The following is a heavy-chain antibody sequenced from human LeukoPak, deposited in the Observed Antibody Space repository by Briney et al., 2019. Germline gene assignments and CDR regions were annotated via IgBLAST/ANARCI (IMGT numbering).Heavy chain of an antibody. CDR3: ARDLGVLPAAPNYFDL. V-gene: IGHV1-69*01. CDR1: GGTFSTYA. CDR2: IIPIFGTA. J-gene: IGHJ4*02. Sequence: SSVKVSCKASGGTFSTYAISWVRQAPGQGLEWVGGIIPIFGTANYAQKLHGRVTITADESTSTAYMDLNSLRSEDTAVYYCARDLGVLPAAPNYFDLWGQGTLVTVSS. D-gene: IGHD2-8*01.